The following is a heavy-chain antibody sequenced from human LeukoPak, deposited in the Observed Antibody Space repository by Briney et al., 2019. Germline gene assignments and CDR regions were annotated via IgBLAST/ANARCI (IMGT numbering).Heavy chain of an antibody. J-gene: IGHJ5*02. V-gene: IGHV1-69*01. CDR3: AGRGQQLVFHFGNNWFDP. CDR2: IIPIFGTA. CDR1: GGTFSSYA. D-gene: IGHD6-13*01. Sequence: GASVKVSCKASGGTFSSYAISWVRQPPGQGLEWMGGIIPIFGTANYAQKFQGRVTITADESTCTAYMELSSLRSEDTAVYYCAGRGQQLVFHFGNNWFDPWGQGTLVTVSS.